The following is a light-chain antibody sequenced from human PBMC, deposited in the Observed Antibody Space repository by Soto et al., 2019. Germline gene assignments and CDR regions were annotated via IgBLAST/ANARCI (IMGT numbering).Light chain of an antibody. CDR1: SSDVGSYNL. J-gene: IGLJ1*01. CDR3: CSYAGSTLV. V-gene: IGLV2-23*01. Sequence: QSVLTQAASVSGSPGQSITISCTGTSSDVGSYNLVSWYQQHPGKAPKLMIYEGSKRPSGVSNRFSGSKSGNTASLTISGLQAEDEADYYCCSYAGSTLVFGTGTKVTVL. CDR2: EGS.